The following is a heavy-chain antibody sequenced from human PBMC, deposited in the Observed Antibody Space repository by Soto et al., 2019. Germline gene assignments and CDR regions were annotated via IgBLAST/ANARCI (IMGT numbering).Heavy chain of an antibody. CDR1: GFTFSSYA. CDR2: ISYDGSNK. Sequence: GGSLRLSCAASGFTFSSYAMHWVRQAPGKGLEWVAVISYDGSNKYYADSVKGRFTISRDNSKNTLYLQMNSLGAEDTAVYYCARRSLPGDYYGSGSYYKGDYFDYWGQGTLVTVSS. V-gene: IGHV3-30-3*01. CDR3: ARRSLPGDYYGSGSYYKGDYFDY. J-gene: IGHJ4*02. D-gene: IGHD3-10*01.